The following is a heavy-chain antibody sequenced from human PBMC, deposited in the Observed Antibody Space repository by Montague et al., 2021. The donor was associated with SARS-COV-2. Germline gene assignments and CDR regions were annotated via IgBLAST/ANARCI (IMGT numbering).Heavy chain of an antibody. CDR1: GFTFRSHW. Sequence: SLRLSCAASGFTFRSHWMHWVRQVPEKGLVWVSAISGSGGSTYYADSVKGRFTISRDNSKNTLYLQMNSLRAEDTAVYYCASTTSTLWWCLDYWGQGTLVTVSS. V-gene: IGHV3-23*01. J-gene: IGHJ4*02. CDR2: ISGSGGST. CDR3: ASTTSTLWWCLDY. D-gene: IGHD2-21*01.